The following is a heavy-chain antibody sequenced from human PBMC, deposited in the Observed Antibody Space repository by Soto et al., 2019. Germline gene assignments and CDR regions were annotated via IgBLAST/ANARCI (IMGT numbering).Heavy chain of an antibody. CDR1: GFTFDDYA. Sequence: EVQLVESGGGLVQPGRSLRLSCAASGFTFDDYAMHWVRQAPGKGLEWVSGISWNSGSIGYADSVKGRFTISRDNAKNSLYRQMNSLRAEDTALYYCAKDAGYSYGDYYYYMDVWGKGTTVTVSS. CDR3: AKDAGYSYGDYYYYMDV. V-gene: IGHV3-9*01. D-gene: IGHD5-18*01. CDR2: ISWNSGSI. J-gene: IGHJ6*03.